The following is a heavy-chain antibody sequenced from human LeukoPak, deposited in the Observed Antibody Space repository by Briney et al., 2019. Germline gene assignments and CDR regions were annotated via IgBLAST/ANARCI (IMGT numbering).Heavy chain of an antibody. V-gene: IGHV4-30-4*01. Sequence: SETLSLTCTVSGGSISSGNFYWSWIRQPPGKGLEWIGYIFYLGSTYYNLSLKSRVTISVDTSKNQFSLKLSSVTAADTAVYYCASSFYDFWSGSYSEDAFDIWGQGTMVTVSS. CDR1: GGSISSGNFY. CDR2: IFYLGST. J-gene: IGHJ3*02. CDR3: ASSFYDFWSGSYSEDAFDI. D-gene: IGHD3-3*01.